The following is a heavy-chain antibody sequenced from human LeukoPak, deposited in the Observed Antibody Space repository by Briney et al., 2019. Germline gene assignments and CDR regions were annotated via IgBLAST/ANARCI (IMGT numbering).Heavy chain of an antibody. V-gene: IGHV1-2*06. CDR3: ARAGVRFWSGNDDY. CDR2: INPNSGGT. J-gene: IGHJ4*02. CDR1: GGTFISYA. Sequence: GASVKVSCKASGGTFISYAISWVRQAPGQGLEWMGRINPNSGGTNYAQKFQGRVTMTRDTSISTAYMELSRLRSDDTAVYYCARAGVRFWSGNDDYWGQGTLVTVSS. D-gene: IGHD3-3*01.